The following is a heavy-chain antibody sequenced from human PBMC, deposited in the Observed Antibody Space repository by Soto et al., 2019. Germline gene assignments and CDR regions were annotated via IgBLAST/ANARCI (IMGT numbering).Heavy chain of an antibody. D-gene: IGHD3-3*01. J-gene: IGHJ4*02. Sequence: GGSPRLACAACGVTFCIYGMHWFRQAQGKGLEWVAVIWYDGSNKYYADSVKGRFTISRDNSKNTLYLQMNSLRAEDTAVYYCARPSHYDFWSGYLLDYFDYWGQGTLVTVSS. CDR2: IWYDGSNK. CDR3: ARPSHYDFWSGYLLDYFDY. CDR1: GVTFCIYG. V-gene: IGHV3-33*01.